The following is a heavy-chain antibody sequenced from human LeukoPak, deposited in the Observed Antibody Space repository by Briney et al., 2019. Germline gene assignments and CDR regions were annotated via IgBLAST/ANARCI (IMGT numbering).Heavy chain of an antibody. CDR1: GFTFSSYS. V-gene: IGHV3-21*01. CDR2: ISSSSTYI. Sequence: PGGSLRLSCAASGFTFSSYSMNWVRQAPGKGLEWVSSISSSSTYINYADSVKGRFTISRDNAKNTLYLQMNSLRAEDTAVYYCARTMRSSSWRPHFDYWGQGTLVTVSS. J-gene: IGHJ4*02. D-gene: IGHD6-13*01. CDR3: ARTMRSSSWRPHFDY.